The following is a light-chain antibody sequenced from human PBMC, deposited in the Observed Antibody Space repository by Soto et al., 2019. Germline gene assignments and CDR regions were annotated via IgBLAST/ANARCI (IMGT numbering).Light chain of an antibody. V-gene: IGKV3-15*01. J-gene: IGKJ3*01. CDR2: SAS. CDR3: QQYNNWPPT. Sequence: EIVMTQSPATLSVSPGERATLSCRASQSVSSNLAWYQQKPCQAPRLLIYSASTRATGIPASVSGSGSGTELTVTISSLQSEDFEVYYCQQYNNWPPTFGPGTKVDIK. CDR1: QSVSSN.